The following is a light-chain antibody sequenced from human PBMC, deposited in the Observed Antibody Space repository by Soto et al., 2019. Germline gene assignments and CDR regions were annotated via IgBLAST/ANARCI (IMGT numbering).Light chain of an antibody. Sequence: QSALTQPPFVSGSPGQSVTISCTGTSTDVGSYNRISWYQPPPGTAPNLIMFEATNRPSGVPDRFSGSKYGNTASQTVSGLQADDEADYYRSSYAGSSNPTYVFGTGTKVTVL. CDR1: STDVGSYNR. CDR3: SSYAGSSNPTYV. V-gene: IGLV2-18*02. CDR2: EAT. J-gene: IGLJ1*01.